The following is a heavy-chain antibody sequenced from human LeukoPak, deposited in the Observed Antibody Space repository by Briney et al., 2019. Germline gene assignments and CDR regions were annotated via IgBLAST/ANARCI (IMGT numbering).Heavy chain of an antibody. CDR1: GGSISSGDYY. Sequence: SQTLSVTCTVSGGSISSGDYYWSWIRQPPGKGLEWIGYIYYSGSTNYNPSLKSRVTISVDTSKNQFSLKVSSVTAADTAVYYCAIFNWNGRFDPWGQGTLVTVSS. D-gene: IGHD1-1*01. CDR2: IYYSGST. J-gene: IGHJ5*02. CDR3: AIFNWNGRFDP. V-gene: IGHV4-30-4*01.